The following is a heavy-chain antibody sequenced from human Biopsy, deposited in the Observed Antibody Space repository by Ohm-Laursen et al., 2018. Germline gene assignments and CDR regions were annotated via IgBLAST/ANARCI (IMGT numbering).Heavy chain of an antibody. CDR3: ARDRGYYSDRTVPGYFDL. J-gene: IGHJ2*01. V-gene: IGHV4-59*01. CDR2: VYYTGST. D-gene: IGHD3-22*01. Sequence: GTLSLTCTVSGDSISSYYWSWIRQPPGKGLQWIGYVYYTGSTDYNPSPQSRVTISVDTSKNHFSLRLRSVTPADTAIYCARDRGYYSDRTVPGYFDLWGRGTLVTVSS. CDR1: GDSISSYY.